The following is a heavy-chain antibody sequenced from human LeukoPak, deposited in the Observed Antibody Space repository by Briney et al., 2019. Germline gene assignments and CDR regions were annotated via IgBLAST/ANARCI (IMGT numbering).Heavy chain of an antibody. CDR2: IIPILGIA. Sequence: ASVKVSCKASGGTFSSYAISWVRQAPGQGLEWMGRIIPILGIANYAQKFQGRVTITADKSTSTAYMELSSLRSEDTAVYYCARDGYGDYRPGVYGMDVWGQGTTVTVCS. V-gene: IGHV1-69*04. J-gene: IGHJ6*02. D-gene: IGHD4-17*01. CDR3: ARDGYGDYRPGVYGMDV. CDR1: GGTFSSYA.